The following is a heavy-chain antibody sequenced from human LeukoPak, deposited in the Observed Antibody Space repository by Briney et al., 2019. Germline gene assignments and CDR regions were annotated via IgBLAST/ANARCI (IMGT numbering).Heavy chain of an antibody. V-gene: IGHV3-21*01. J-gene: IGHJ4*02. CDR1: GFTFSIYS. CDR2: ISSSSNST. CDR3: ARGPSCTSISCYTTGLFDY. D-gene: IGHD2-2*01. Sequence: PGGSLRLSCTASGFTFSIYSMSWVRQAPGKGLEWVSSISSSSNSTYYADSVKGQSTISRDNAKNSLYLQMNSLRAGDTAVYYCARGPSCTSISCYTTGLFDYWGQGTLVTVSS.